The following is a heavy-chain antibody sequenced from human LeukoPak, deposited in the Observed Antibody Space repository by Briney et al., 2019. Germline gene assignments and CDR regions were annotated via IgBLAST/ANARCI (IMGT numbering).Heavy chain of an antibody. CDR3: TTTTYGDYGSGDDAFDI. CDR2: IKSKTDGGTT. V-gene: IGHV3-15*01. J-gene: IGHJ3*02. D-gene: IGHD4-17*01. Sequence: PGGSLRLSCAASGFTFSNARMSWVRQAPGKGLEWVGRIKSKTDGGTTDYAAPVKGRFTISRDDSKNTPYLQMNSLKTEDTAVYYCTTTTYGDYGSGDDAFDIWGQGTMVTVSS. CDR1: GFTFSNAR.